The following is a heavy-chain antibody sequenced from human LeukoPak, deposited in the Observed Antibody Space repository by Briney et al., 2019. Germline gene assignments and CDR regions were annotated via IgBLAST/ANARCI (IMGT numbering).Heavy chain of an antibody. D-gene: IGHD3-10*01. J-gene: IGHJ3*02. V-gene: IGHV3-66*01. CDR1: GFTVSSNY. Sequence: GGSLRLSCAASGFTVSSNYMSWVRQAPGKGLEWVSVIYSGGSTYYADSVKGRFTISRDNSKNTLYLQMNSLRAEDTAVYYCARDRSYYYGSGSYYNPGAFDIWGQGTMVTVSS. CDR3: ARDRSYYYGSGSYYNPGAFDI. CDR2: IYSGGST.